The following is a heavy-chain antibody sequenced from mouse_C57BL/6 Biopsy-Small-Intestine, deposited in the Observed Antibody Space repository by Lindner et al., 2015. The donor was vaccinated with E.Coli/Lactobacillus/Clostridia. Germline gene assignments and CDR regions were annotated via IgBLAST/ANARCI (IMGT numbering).Heavy chain of an antibody. Sequence: SVKVSCKASGYVFDSYGISWVRQAPGQGLEWMGWINPFHGKTTYAQKFQGRVTMTTDTSANTAYLSVRSLRSDDTAVYYCARRGAYTYSVIDFWGQGTLVSVSA. CDR3: ARRGAYTYSVIDF. V-gene: IGHV14-1*02. D-gene: IGHD2-12*01. J-gene: IGHJ3*01. CDR1: GYVFDSYG. CDR2: INPFHGKT.